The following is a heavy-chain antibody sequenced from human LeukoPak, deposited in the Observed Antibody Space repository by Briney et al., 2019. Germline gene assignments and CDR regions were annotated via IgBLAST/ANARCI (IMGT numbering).Heavy chain of an antibody. CDR2: IWYDGSNK. CDR1: GFTFSSYG. J-gene: IGHJ5*02. V-gene: IGHV3-33*06. Sequence: GGSLRLSCAASGFTFSSYGMHWVRQAPGKGLEWVAVIWYDGSNKYYADSVKGRLTISRDNSKNTLYLQMNSLRAEDTAVYYCAKDRVSPGFNWFDPWGQGTLVTVSS. CDR3: AKDRVSPGFNWFDP. D-gene: IGHD2/OR15-2a*01.